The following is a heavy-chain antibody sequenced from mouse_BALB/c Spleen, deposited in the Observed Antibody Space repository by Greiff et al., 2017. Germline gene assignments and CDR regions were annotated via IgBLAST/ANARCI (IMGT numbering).Heavy chain of an antibody. CDR1: GYSITSGYY. CDR2: ISYDGSN. V-gene: IGHV3-6*02. J-gene: IGHJ3*01. D-gene: IGHD1-1*01. Sequence: EVQLQESGPGLVKPSQSLSLTCSVTGYSITSGYYWNWIRQFPGNKLEWMGYISYDGSNNYNPSLKNRISITRDTSKNQFFLKLNSVTTEDTATYYCAPYYGSSRGFAYWGQGTLVTVSA. CDR3: APYYGSSRGFAY.